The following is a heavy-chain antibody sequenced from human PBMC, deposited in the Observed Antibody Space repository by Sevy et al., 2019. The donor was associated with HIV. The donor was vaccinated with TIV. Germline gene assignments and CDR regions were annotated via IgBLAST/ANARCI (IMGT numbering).Heavy chain of an antibody. V-gene: IGHV5-51*01. J-gene: IGHJ4*02. Sequence: GESLKISCKASGYSFSTYWIGWVRQMPGKGLEWMGIIHPADADTRYSLSFQGQVIISADKSISTAYLQWSSLKASDTATYYCARCVGDCYDYDYWGQGTLVTVSS. CDR1: GYSFSTYW. CDR3: ARCVGDCYDYDY. D-gene: IGHD2-21*02. CDR2: IHPADADT.